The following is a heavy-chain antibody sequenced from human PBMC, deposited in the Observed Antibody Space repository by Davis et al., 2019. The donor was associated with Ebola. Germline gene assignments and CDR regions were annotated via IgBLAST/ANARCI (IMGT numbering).Heavy chain of an antibody. CDR1: GFIFTSHG. D-gene: IGHD4-17*01. CDR3: AKEVGLYGKLTYYGMDV. V-gene: IGHV3-30*18. Sequence: PGGSLRLPCAASGFIFTSHGMHWVRQAPGKGLEWVAVISHDGNEKHYADSVKGRFTISRDNSKNTLDLQMNSLRAEDTAVYYCAKEVGLYGKLTYYGMDVWGQGTTVTVSS. J-gene: IGHJ6*02. CDR2: ISHDGNEK.